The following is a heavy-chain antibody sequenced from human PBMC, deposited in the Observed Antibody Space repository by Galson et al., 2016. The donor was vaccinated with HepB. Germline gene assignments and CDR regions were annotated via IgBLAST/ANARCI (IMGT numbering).Heavy chain of an antibody. CDR3: AMKQGVVARSSDSFDY. D-gene: IGHD6-13*01. CDR2: IGISDYDR. J-gene: IGHJ4*02. Sequence: SLRLSCASSGFSFSAFAPNWVRQVPGKGLEWVARIGISDYDRRYRDSVRGRFTISRDNSKSTLYLQITSLRIEDTALYYCAMKQGVVARSSDSFDYWGEGTMVTVSS. CDR1: GFSFSAFA. V-gene: IGHV3-23*05.